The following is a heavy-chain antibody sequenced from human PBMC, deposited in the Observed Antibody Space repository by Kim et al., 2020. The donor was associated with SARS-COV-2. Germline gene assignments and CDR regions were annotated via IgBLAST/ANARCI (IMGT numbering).Heavy chain of an antibody. CDR3: ARIRVTTPYYGMDI. D-gene: IGHD4-17*01. V-gene: IGHV3-7*01. J-gene: IGHJ6*02. Sequence: YVASVKGRFTISRDNAKNSLYLQMNSLRAEDTAVYYCARIRVTTPYYGMDIWGQETAVNVSS.